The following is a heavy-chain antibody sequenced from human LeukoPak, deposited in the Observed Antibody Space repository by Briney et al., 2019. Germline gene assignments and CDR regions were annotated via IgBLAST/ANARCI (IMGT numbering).Heavy chain of an antibody. CDR3: ASDSGYVPWGLGRGYYFDY. Sequence: PGGSLSLSCAASGFTLSSYAMSWVRQAPGQGLEWVSTITDTGGSTYYADSVKGRFTLSRDNSKNTLYLQMNSLRAEDTAVYYCASDSGYVPWGLGRGYYFDYWGQGTLVTVSS. CDR2: ITDTGGST. J-gene: IGHJ4*02. CDR1: GFTLSSYA. D-gene: IGHD5-12*01. V-gene: IGHV3-23*01.